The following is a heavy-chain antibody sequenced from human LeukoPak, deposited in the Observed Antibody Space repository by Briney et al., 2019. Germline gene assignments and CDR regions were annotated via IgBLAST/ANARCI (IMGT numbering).Heavy chain of an antibody. D-gene: IGHD3-22*01. CDR2: IHYRGSP. Sequence: PSETLSLTCTVSDGSISGFYWSWIRQPPGKGLEWIGYIHYRGSPSYNPALKSRVTISVDTSKSQFSLKPNSVTAADTAVYYCARGLLIEYYYDSSGYYYGAFDIWGQGTMVTVSS. CDR3: ARGLLIEYYYDSSGYYYGAFDI. CDR1: DGSISGFY. V-gene: IGHV4-59*01. J-gene: IGHJ3*02.